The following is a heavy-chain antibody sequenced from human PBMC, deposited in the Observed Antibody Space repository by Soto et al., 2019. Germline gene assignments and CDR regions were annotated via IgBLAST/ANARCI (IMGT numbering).Heavy chain of an antibody. J-gene: IGHJ5*02. CDR1: GYSISSVYY. CDR3: GSDLNYDXWSGYFHGFXP. V-gene: IGHV4-38-2*01. Sequence: PSETLSLTCAVSGYSISSVYYWGWIRQPHGKGPYWIGSIYHSGSTYYNPSLKSRVTISEDTSKNQFSLKLSSVNPADTSVYYCGSDLNYDXWSGYFHGFXPWRQGIPVTVSS. D-gene: IGHD3-3*01. CDR2: IYHSGST.